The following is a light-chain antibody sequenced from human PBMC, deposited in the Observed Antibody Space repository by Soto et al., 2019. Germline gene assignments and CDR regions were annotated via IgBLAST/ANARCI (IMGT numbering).Light chain of an antibody. J-gene: IGKJ1*01. V-gene: IGKV3-20*01. CDR1: QTVRNNY. CDR3: QQYDTWWT. Sequence: EFVLTQSPCTLSLYPGERATLSCRASQTVRNNYLAWYQQKPGQAPRLLIYDASSRATGIPDRFSGGGSGTDFTLTISRLEPEDFAVYYCQQYDTWWTFGQGTKVDI. CDR2: DAS.